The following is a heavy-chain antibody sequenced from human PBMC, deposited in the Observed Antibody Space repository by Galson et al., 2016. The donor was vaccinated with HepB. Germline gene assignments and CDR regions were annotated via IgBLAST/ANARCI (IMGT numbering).Heavy chain of an antibody. Sequence: SVKVSCKASGDTFTSYDINWVRQATGQGLEWMGWMNPNSGNIGYAQKFQVRFTMTRNTSINTAYMELSSLTSEDTAVYYCAGGGGMDVWGQGTTVTVSS. V-gene: IGHV1-8*01. J-gene: IGHJ6*02. CDR2: MNPNSGNI. CDR3: AGGGGMDV. CDR1: GDTFTSYD.